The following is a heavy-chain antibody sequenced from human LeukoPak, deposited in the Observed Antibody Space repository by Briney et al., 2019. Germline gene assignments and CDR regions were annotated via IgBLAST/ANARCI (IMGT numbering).Heavy chain of an antibody. V-gene: IGHV3-21*01. CDR1: GFTFSSYS. D-gene: IGHD6-19*01. CDR2: ICGSSRYI. CDR3: AREPYSSGSYGMDV. J-gene: IGHJ6*02. Sequence: KPGGSLRLSCAASGFTFSSYSMNWVPQAPRKRLGWVSSICGSSRYIFCADAVKGRFTISRDNAKNSLYLQMNSLRAEDTAVYYYAREPYSSGSYGMDVWGQGTTVTVSS.